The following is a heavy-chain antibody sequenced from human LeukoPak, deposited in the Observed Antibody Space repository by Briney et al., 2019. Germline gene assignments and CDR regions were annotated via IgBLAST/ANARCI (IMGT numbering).Heavy chain of an antibody. D-gene: IGHD3-9*01. CDR1: GGSISSSSYY. V-gene: IGHV4-39*01. CDR2: IYYSGST. Sequence: SETLSLTCSVSGGSISSSSYYWGWIRQPPGKGLEWIGSIYYSGSTYYNPSLKSRVTISVDTSKNQFSLKLSSVTAADTAVYHCARRLYDILTGYFRWGQGTLVTVSS. J-gene: IGHJ4*02. CDR3: ARRLYDILTGYFR.